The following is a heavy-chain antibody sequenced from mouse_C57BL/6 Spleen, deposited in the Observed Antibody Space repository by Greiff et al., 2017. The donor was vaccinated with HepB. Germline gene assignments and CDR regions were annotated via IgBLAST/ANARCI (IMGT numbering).Heavy chain of an antibody. CDR3: ALGVVAREGPMDY. V-gene: IGHV1-85*01. Sequence: VQLQESGPELVKPGASVKLSCKASGYTFTSYDINWVKQRPGQGLEWIGWTYPRDGSTKYNEKFKGKATLTVDTSSSTAYMELHSLTSEDSAVYFCALGVVAREGPMDYWGQGTSVTVSS. CDR1: GYTFTSYD. CDR2: TYPRDGST. J-gene: IGHJ4*01. D-gene: IGHD1-1*01.